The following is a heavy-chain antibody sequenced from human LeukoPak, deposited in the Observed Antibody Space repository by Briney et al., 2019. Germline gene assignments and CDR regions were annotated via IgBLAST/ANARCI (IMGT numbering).Heavy chain of an antibody. CDR2: IRYDGSNK. V-gene: IGHV3-30*02. Sequence: GGSLRLSCAASGFTFSSYGMHWVRQAPGKGLEWVAFIRYDGSNKYYADSVKGRFTISRDNSKNTLYLQMNSLRAEDTAVYYCARDLPGQGGSRYYFDYWGQGTLVTVSS. CDR1: GFTFSSYG. D-gene: IGHD2-15*01. J-gene: IGHJ4*02. CDR3: ARDLPGQGGSRYYFDY.